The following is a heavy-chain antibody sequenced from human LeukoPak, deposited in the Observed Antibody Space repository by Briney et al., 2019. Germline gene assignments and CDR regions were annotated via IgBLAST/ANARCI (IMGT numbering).Heavy chain of an antibody. CDR2: INPNSGGT. CDR1: GYTFTGYY. CDR3: AVLRTYYFDY. V-gene: IGHV1-2*06. D-gene: IGHD2/OR15-2a*01. Sequence: ASVKVSCKASGYTFTGYYMHWVRQAPGQGLEWMGRINPNSGGTNYAQKFQGRVTMTRDTSISAAYMELSRLRSDDTAVYYCAVLRTYYFDYWGQGTLVTVSS. J-gene: IGHJ4*02.